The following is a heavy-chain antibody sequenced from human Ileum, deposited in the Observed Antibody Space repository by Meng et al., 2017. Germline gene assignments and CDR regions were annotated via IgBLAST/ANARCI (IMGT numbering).Heavy chain of an antibody. CDR2: MNLGGTP. Sequence: QVPSHGASPWPFEPSVPLSLHCAVSVRANSSSDWWSCVRHPPGKGMEWIAEMNLGGTPNYNPSLKSRVTMSVDKSNDHLSLQLTSVTAADTAVYYCAHIFDSWGQGTLVTVSS. CDR3: AHIFDS. J-gene: IGHJ4*02. CDR1: VRANSSSDW. V-gene: IGHV4-4*02.